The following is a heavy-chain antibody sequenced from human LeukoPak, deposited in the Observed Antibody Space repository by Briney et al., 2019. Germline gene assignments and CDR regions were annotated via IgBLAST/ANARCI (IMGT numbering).Heavy chain of an antibody. Sequence: PGGSLRLSCAASGFTFSRHAMNWVRQAPGKGLEWVSVISGSGGSTHYADSVKGRFTISRDNSKSTLYLQMNSLRAEDTAVYYCAKRCSGSSCPHYYFDYWGQGTLVTVSS. D-gene: IGHD2-15*01. V-gene: IGHV3-23*01. CDR1: GFTFSRHA. CDR3: AKRCSGSSCPHYYFDY. CDR2: ISGSGGST. J-gene: IGHJ4*02.